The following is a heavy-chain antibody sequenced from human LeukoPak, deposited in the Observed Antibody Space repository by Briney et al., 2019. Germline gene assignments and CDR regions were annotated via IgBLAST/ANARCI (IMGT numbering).Heavy chain of an antibody. J-gene: IGHJ4*02. CDR2: ISGSGGST. CDR3: SADYSGIRTNWGFDY. V-gene: IGHV3-23*01. D-gene: IGHD7-27*01. Sequence: GGSLRLSCAASGFIFSSYAMSWVRQAPGKGLEWVSAISGSGGSTYYADSVKGRFTISRDNSKNTLYLQMNSLRAEDTAVYYCSADYSGIRTNWGFDYWGQGTLVTVSS. CDR1: GFIFSSYA.